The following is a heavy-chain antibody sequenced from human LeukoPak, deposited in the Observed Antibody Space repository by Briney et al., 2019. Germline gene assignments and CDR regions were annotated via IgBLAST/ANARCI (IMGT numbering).Heavy chain of an antibody. CDR1: GGSISSYY. Sequence: SETLSLTCTVSGGSISSYYWSWIRQPPGKGLEWIGYIYYSGSTNYNPSLKSRVTISVDTSKNQFSLKLSSVTAADTAVYYCARALHLELHSYFDSWGQGTLVTVSS. CDR2: IYYSGST. CDR3: ARALHLELHSYFDS. J-gene: IGHJ4*02. D-gene: IGHD1-1*01. V-gene: IGHV4-59*01.